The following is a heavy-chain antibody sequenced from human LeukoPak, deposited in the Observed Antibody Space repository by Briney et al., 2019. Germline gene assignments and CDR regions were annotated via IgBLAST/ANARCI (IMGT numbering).Heavy chain of an antibody. D-gene: IGHD3-22*01. CDR2: FDPEDGET. V-gene: IGHV1-24*01. J-gene: IGHJ4*02. Sequence: ASVKVSCKVSGYTLTELSMHWVRQAPGKGLEWMGGFDPEDGETIYAQKFQGRVTMTEDTSTDTAYMELSSLRSDDTAVYYCARDSPAHYYDSSGLYPNKFDYWGQGTLVTVSS. CDR1: GYTLTELS. CDR3: ARDSPAHYYDSSGLYPNKFDY.